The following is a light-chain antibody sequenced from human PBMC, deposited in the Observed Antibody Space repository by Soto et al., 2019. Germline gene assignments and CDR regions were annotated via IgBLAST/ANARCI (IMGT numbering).Light chain of an antibody. J-gene: IGKJ2*01. Sequence: EVVLTQSPVTLSLSPGERATLSCRASQSVSSNYFAWYQQKPGQAPRLLIYGISRRATGIPDRFSGSGSGKDFTRTISRLEPEDSEAHYRAQYGSCHRALGQGRKV. CDR1: QSVSSNY. CDR3: AQYGSCHRA. CDR2: GIS. V-gene: IGKV3-20*01.